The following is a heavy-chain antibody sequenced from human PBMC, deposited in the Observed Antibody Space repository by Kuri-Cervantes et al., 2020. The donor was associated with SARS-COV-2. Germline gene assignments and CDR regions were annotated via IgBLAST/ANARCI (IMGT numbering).Heavy chain of an antibody. CDR2: IIPIFGTA. CDR1: GGTFSSYA. CDR3: ARGGLGYPKTKAYYYDSSGYLDK. D-gene: IGHD3-22*01. V-gene: IGHV1-69*13. J-gene: IGHJ4*02. Sequence: SVKVSCKASGGTFSSYAISWVRQAPGQGLEWMGGIIPIFGTANYAQKFQGRVTITADESTSTAYMELSSLRSEDTAVYYCARGGLGYPKTKAYYYDSSGYLDKWGQGTLVTVSS.